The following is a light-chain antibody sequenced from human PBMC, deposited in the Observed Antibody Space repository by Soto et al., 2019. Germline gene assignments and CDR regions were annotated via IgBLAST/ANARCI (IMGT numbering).Light chain of an antibody. CDR2: EVN. V-gene: IGLV2-14*01. Sequence: QSALTQPASVSGSPGQSVTISCTGPRSDIGDYTFISWYQHSPGKAPRLLIYEVNNRPSGVSKRFSGSKAGNTASLTISGLLDDDEADYFCASFRSGTILVFGSGTKVTVL. CDR3: ASFRSGTILV. CDR1: RSDIGDYTF. J-gene: IGLJ1*01.